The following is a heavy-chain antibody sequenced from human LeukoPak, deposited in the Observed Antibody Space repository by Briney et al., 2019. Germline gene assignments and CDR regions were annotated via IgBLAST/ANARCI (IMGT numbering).Heavy chain of an antibody. V-gene: IGHV3-30*18. CDR3: AKDLSFGAVAGFDY. CDR1: GFTFSSYG. CDR2: ISYDGSNK. D-gene: IGHD6-19*01. Sequence: QAGGSLRLSCAASGFTFSSYGMHWVRQAPGKGLEWVAVISYDGSNKYYADSVKGRFTISRDNSKNTLYLQMDSLRAEDTAVYYCAKDLSFGAVAGFDYSGPGTLVTVSS. J-gene: IGHJ4*02.